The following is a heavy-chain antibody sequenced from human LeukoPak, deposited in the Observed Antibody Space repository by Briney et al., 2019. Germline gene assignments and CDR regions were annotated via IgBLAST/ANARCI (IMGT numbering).Heavy chain of an antibody. Sequence: SVKVSCKASGYTFTGYYMHWVRQAPGQGLEWMGGIIPIFGTANYAQKFQGRVTITADESTSTAYMELSSLRSEDTAVYYCARGEITMTYYYYYYMDVWGKGTTVTISS. CDR3: ARGEITMTYYYYYYMDV. J-gene: IGHJ6*03. D-gene: IGHD3-22*01. CDR1: GYTFTGYY. V-gene: IGHV1-69*13. CDR2: IIPIFGTA.